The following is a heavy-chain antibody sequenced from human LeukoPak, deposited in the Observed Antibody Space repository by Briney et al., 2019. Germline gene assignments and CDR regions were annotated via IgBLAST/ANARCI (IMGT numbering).Heavy chain of an antibody. CDR2: ISSDGSNK. V-gene: IGHV3-30-3*01. CDR3: DPHDSASQF. CDR1: GFTFSSYA. J-gene: IGHJ4*02. Sequence: GESLRLSCAASGFTFSSYAMHWVRQAPGKGLEWVAFISSDGSNKYYADSVKGRFTISRDNSKNTLYLQMNSLRHEDTAVYYCDPHDSASQFWGQGTLVTVSS. D-gene: IGHD6-6*01.